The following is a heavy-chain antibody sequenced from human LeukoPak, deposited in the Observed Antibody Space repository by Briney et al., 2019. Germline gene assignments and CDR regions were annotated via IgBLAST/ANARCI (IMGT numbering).Heavy chain of an antibody. CDR2: IDKHGNGK. CDR3: ARDAGWGYYDL. D-gene: IGHD1-26*01. CDR1: GFTFSISW. Sequence: GGSLRLSCVASGFTFSISWVTWVRQAPGKGLEWVANIDKHGNGKYYVDSVKGRFAISRDYAANSVFLQMNSLRAEDTSVYYCARDAGWGYYDLWGQGTPVTVSS. V-gene: IGHV3-7*01. J-gene: IGHJ4*02.